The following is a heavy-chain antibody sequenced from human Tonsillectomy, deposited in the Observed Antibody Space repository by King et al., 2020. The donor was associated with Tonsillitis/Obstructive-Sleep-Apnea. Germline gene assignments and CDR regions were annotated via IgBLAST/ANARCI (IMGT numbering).Heavy chain of an antibody. CDR3: ARELGYCRSTRCHPVGTDV. CDR2: ISYDGSNK. Sequence: VQLVESGGGVVQPGRSLRLSCAASGFTFSSYAMHWVRQAPGKGLEWVAVISYDGSNKYYADSVKGRFTISRDNSKNTLYLQMNSLRAEDTAVYYCARELGYCRSTRCHPVGTDVWGQGTTVTVSS. CDR1: GFTFSSYA. D-gene: IGHD2-2*01. V-gene: IGHV3-30*04. J-gene: IGHJ6*02.